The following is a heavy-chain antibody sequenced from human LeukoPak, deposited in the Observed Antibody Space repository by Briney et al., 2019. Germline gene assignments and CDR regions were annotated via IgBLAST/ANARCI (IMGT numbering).Heavy chain of an antibody. CDR3: ARGGYSYGSLYYYYGMDV. V-gene: IGHV3-21*01. CDR2: ISSSSSYI. Sequence: GGSLRLSCAASGFTFSGYSMSWVRQAPGKGLEWVSSISSSSSYIYYADPVKGRFTNSRHNAKNSLYLQMNSLRAQDTAVYYFARGGYSYGSLYYYYGMDVWGQGTTVTVSS. J-gene: IGHJ6*02. D-gene: IGHD5-18*01. CDR1: GFTFSGYS.